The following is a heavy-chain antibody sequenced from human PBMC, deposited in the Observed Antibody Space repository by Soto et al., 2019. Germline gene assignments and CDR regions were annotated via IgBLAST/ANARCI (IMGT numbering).Heavy chain of an antibody. V-gene: IGHV3-21*02. CDR3: VRSPKIGVRGAF. Sequence: EVQLVESGGGLVKPGWSLRLSCIGSGFSFSAYNMNWVRKAPGKGLEWVSSIQVGSSRIYQPDSMKGRFTISRDDARNSVYLQINSLRAEDTALYFCVRSPKIGVRGAFWGRGTQGTVSS. J-gene: IGHJ1*01. D-gene: IGHD3-16*01. CDR2: IQVGSSRI. CDR1: GFSFSAYN.